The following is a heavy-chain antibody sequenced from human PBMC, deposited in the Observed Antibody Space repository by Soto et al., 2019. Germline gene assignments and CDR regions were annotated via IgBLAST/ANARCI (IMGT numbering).Heavy chain of an antibody. CDR2: IYYSGST. D-gene: IGHD5-12*01. V-gene: IGHV4-31*03. Sequence: QVQLQESGPGLLNPSQTLSLTCTVSGGSINSGAYYWSWVRQHPGKGLEWIGYIYYSGSTYFSPSLKSRLTISIDTSKNQFSLKLSSVTAADTAMYYCARARLRAVYAFGFWGQGTMVTVSS. CDR3: ARARLRAVYAFGF. CDR1: GGSINSGAYY. J-gene: IGHJ3*01.